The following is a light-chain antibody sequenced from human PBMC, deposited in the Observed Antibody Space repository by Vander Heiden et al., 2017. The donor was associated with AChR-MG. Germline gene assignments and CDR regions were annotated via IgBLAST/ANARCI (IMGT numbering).Light chain of an antibody. J-gene: IGLJ3*02. CDR1: ISHTESNT. CDR2: SNN. V-gene: IGLV1-44*01. Sequence: QSVLTQPPSASGPPGQRVTISCSGSISHTESNTVSWYQQLPGTAPKLLIYSNNQRPSGVPDRFSGSKSGTSAFLAISGLQPEDEADFYCAAWDDSLNAWVFGGGTKLTVL. CDR3: AAWDDSLNAWV.